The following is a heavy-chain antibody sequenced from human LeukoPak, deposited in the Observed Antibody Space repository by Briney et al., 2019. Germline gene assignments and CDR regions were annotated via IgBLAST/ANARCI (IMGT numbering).Heavy chain of an antibody. V-gene: IGHV3-33*06. D-gene: IGHD6-13*01. CDR1: GFTFSSHG. Sequence: GGSLRLSCVASGFTFSSHGMHWVRQAPGKGLEWVAVIWYDGSHRYYPDSVKGRFTISRDNSKNTLYLQMNSLRAEDTAVYYCAKGSLGSWYYFDYWGQGTLVTVSS. J-gene: IGHJ4*02. CDR3: AKGSLGSWYYFDY. CDR2: IWYDGSHR.